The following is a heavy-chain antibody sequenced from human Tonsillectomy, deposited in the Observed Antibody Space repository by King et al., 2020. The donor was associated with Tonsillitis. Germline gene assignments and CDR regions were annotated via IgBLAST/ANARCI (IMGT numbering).Heavy chain of an antibody. D-gene: IGHD3-10*01. CDR1: GGSISSGDYY. J-gene: IGHJ4*02. V-gene: IGHV4-30-4*01. CDR2: IYYSGST. CDR3: ASLSITMIRGVTDY. Sequence: VQLQESGPGLVKPSQTLSLTCTVSGGSISSGDYYWPWIRQPPGKGLECIGYIYYSGSTSYNPPLKSRVTISMDTSKTQFSLKLSSVTAADTAVYYCASLSITMIRGVTDYWGQGTLVTVSS.